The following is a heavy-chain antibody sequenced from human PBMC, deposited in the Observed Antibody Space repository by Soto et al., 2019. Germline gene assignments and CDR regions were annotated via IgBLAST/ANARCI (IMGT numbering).Heavy chain of an antibody. V-gene: IGHV3-48*03. D-gene: IGHD3-22*01. CDR3: ARDDYYDSSGSYGYQF. CDR2: ISSSGSTI. CDR1: GFTFSSYE. J-gene: IGHJ4*02. Sequence: GGSLRLSCAASGFTFSSYEMNWVRQAPGKGLEWVSYISSSGSTIYYADSVKGRFTISRDNAKNSLYLQMDSLRAEDTAVYYCARDDYYDSSGSYGYQFWGQGTLVTVSS.